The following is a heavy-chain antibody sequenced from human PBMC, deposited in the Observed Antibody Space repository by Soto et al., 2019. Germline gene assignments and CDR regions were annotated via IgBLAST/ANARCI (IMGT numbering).Heavy chain of an antibody. CDR3: ARDIGMTTVTVPTFDY. V-gene: IGHV1-18*01. J-gene: IGHJ4*02. CDR2: ISVYNGNT. D-gene: IGHD4-4*01. CDR1: GYTFTNYG. Sequence: ASVKVSCKASGYTFTNYGVSWVRQAPGQGLEWMGWISVYNGNTRNARKFQGRVTMTTDTSTSTAYMELRSLKSDDTAVYYCARDIGMTTVTVPTFDYWGQGTLVTVSS.